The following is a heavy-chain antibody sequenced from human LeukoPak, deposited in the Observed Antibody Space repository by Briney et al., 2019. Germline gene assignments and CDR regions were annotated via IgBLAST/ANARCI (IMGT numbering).Heavy chain of an antibody. D-gene: IGHD2-15*01. CDR3: ARLTAATIALDY. CDR2: ISSSGSTI. Sequence: GGFLRLSCAASGFTFSDYYMSWIRQAPGKGLEWVSYISSSGSTIYYADSVKGRFTISRDNAKNSLYLQMNSLRAEDTAVYYCARLTAATIALDYWGQGTLVTVSS. V-gene: IGHV3-11*01. J-gene: IGHJ4*02. CDR1: GFTFSDYY.